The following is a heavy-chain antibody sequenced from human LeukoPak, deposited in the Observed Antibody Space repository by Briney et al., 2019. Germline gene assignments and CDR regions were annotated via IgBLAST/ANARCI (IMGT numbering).Heavy chain of an antibody. V-gene: IGHV1-8*01. CDR3: ARVLTYSYYYYYMDV. CDR1: GYTFTSYD. J-gene: IGHJ6*03. CDR2: MNPNSGNT. D-gene: IGHD1-14*01. Sequence: ASVKVSCKASGYTFTSYDIDWVRQATGQGLEWMGWMNPNSGNTGYAQKLQGRVTMTTDTSTSTAYMELRSLRSDDTAVYYCARVLTYSYYYYYMDVWGKGTTVTVSS.